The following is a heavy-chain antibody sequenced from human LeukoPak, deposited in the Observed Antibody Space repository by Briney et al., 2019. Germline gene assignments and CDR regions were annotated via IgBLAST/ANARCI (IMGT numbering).Heavy chain of an antibody. CDR2: ISGSGGST. D-gene: IGHD3-22*01. CDR3: ALLREDSCGYYYYSTRKLAGPLDY. J-gene: IGHJ4*02. Sequence: GGSLRLSCAASGFTFSSYAMSWVRQAPGKGLEWVSAISGSGGSTYYADSVKGRFTISRDNSKNTLYLQMNSLRAEDTAVYYFALLREDSCGYYYYSTRKLAGPLDYWGQGTLVTVSS. V-gene: IGHV3-23*01. CDR1: GFTFSSYA.